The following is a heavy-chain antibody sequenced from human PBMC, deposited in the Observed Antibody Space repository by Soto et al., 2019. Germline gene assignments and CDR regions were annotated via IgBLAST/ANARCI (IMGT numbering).Heavy chain of an antibody. J-gene: IGHJ5*02. D-gene: IGHD3-3*01. V-gene: IGHV4-59*01. CDR2: IYYSGST. CDR1: GGSTSSYY. CDR3: ASLNTYYDFWSGYYQP. Sequence: PSETLSLTCTVSGGSTSSYYWSWIRQPPGKGLEWIGYIYYSGSTNYNPSLKSRVTISVDTSKNQFSLKLSSVTAADTAVYYCASLNTYYDFWSGYYQPWGQGTLVTVSS.